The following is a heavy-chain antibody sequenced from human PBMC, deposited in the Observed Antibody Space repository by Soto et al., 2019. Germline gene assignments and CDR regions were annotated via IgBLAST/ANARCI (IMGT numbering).Heavy chain of an antibody. CDR3: ARAFPAEAVDY. V-gene: IGHV4-30-4*01. D-gene: IGHD6-19*01. CDR2: IYYSGST. Sequence: SETLSLTCTVSGGSISSGDYYWSWIRQPPGKGLEWIGYIYYSGSTYYNPSLKSRVTISVDTSKNQFSLKLSSVTAADTAVYYCARAFPAEAVDYWGQGTLVTVSS. J-gene: IGHJ4*02. CDR1: GGSISSGDYY.